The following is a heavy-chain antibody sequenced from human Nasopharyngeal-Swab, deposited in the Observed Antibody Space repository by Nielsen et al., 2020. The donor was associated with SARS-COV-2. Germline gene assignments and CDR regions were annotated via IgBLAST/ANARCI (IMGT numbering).Heavy chain of an antibody. Sequence: RQAPGKGLEWIGSIYYSGSTYYNPSLKSRVTISVDTSKNQFSLKLSSVTAADTAVYYCASGRLRFLEWPAEGEFYYYYGTEGGGKG. CDR2: IYYSGST. CDR3: ASGRLRFLEWPAEGEFYYYYGTEG. V-gene: IGHV4-39*01. D-gene: IGHD3-3*01. J-gene: IGHJ6*04.